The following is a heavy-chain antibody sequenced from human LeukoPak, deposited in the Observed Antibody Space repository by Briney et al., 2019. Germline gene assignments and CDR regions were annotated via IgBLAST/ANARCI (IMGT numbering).Heavy chain of an antibody. CDR1: GYTFTGYY. J-gene: IGHJ4*02. CDR2: INPNSGGA. D-gene: IGHD3-3*01. V-gene: IGHV1-2*06. Sequence: ASVKVSCKASGYTFTGYYMHWVRQAPGQGLEWMGRINPNSGGANYAQKFQGRVTMTRDTSISTAYMELNRLRSDGTAVYYCARGFFYDFWSGLDYWGQGTLVTVSS. CDR3: ARGFFYDFWSGLDY.